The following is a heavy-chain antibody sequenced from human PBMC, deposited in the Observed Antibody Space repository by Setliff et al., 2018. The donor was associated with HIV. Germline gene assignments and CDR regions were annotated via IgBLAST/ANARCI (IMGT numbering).Heavy chain of an antibody. V-gene: IGHV4-39*07. Sequence: LSLTCTVSGETIRNGFYYWHWMRQPPGKGLEWIGSIYYSGSTHYKSSLKSRVTISVDTSKNQFSLRLSSVTAADTAVYYCARGGGPDINFDSWGRGTLVTVSS. CDR1: GETIRNGFYY. CDR3: ARGGGPDINFDS. J-gene: IGHJ4*02. CDR2: IYYSGST.